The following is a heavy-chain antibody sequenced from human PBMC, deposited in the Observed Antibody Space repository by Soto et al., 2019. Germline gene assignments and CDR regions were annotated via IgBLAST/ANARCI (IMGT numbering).Heavy chain of an antibody. CDR2: INGGNGNT. V-gene: IGHV1-3*01. Sequence: ASVKVSCKASGYTFTNYAMRWLRQAPGQRLEWMGWINGGNGNTKYSPKLQDRVTITRDTSASTAYMELSSLRSEDTALYYCARDGVAAGNINFDYWGQGTLVTVSS. CDR1: GYTFTNYA. CDR3: ARDGVAAGNINFDY. J-gene: IGHJ4*02. D-gene: IGHD6-25*01.